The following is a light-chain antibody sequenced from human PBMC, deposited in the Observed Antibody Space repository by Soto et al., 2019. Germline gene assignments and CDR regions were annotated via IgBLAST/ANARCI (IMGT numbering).Light chain of an antibody. CDR2: EGS. CDR3: CSFERSITLV. J-gene: IGLJ2*01. V-gene: IGLV2-23*01. Sequence: QSALTQPASVSGSPGQSITISCTGSSSDVGSYNLVSWSQQLPGEAPKLMIYEGSKRPSGVSNRFSGSKSGNTASLTISGLQAEDEADYYCCSFERSITLVFGGGTKLTVL. CDR1: SSDVGSYNL.